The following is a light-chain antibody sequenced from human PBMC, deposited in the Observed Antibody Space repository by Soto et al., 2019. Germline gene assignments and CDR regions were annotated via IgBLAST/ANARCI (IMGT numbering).Light chain of an antibody. V-gene: IGLV7-46*01. J-gene: IGLJ2*01. CDR3: LLSFNGPYV. CDR1: TGAVTSGHY. Sequence: QAVVTQEPSLTVSPGGTVTLTCGSSTGAVTSGHYPYWFQQKPGQPPRTLIYDTSNKHSWTPARFSGYLLGGKAALTLSGAQPEDEAEYFCLLSFNGPYVFGGGTKLTVL. CDR2: DTS.